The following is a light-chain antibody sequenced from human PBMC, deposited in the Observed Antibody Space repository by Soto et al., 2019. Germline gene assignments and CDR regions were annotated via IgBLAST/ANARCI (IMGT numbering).Light chain of an antibody. CDR2: DAS. CDR1: QSVNSY. V-gene: IGKV3-11*01. J-gene: IGKJ4*01. Sequence: EIVLTQSPATLSLSPGERATLSCRASQSVNSYLAWYQQKPGQAPRLLMYDASNRATGIPARFSGSGSGTDFTLTISSLEPEDFAVYYCQQRRNWPLTFGGGTKVEIK. CDR3: QQRRNWPLT.